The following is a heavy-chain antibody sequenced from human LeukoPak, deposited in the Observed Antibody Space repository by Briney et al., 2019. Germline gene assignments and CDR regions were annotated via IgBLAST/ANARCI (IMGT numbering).Heavy chain of an antibody. J-gene: IGHJ4*02. D-gene: IGHD4-17*01. CDR2: IKQDGSEK. CDR1: GFTFSSYW. V-gene: IGHV3-7*01. CDR3: ARVKTTVTGQGFDY. Sequence: PGGSLRLSCAASGFTFSSYWMTWVRQAPGKGLEWVANIKQDGSEKNYVDSVKGRFTISRDNAKNSLYLQMNSLRAEDTAVYYCARVKTTVTGQGFDYWGQGTLVTVSS.